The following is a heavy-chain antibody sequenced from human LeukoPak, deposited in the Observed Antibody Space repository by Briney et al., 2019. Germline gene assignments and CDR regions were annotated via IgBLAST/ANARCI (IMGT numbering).Heavy chain of an antibody. CDR1: GRSISSGGYY. CDR3: ARVHIDGDGYNGVIDY. CDR2: IYYSGST. D-gene: IGHD5-24*01. V-gene: IGHV4-31*03. Sequence: TSQTLSLTCTVSGRSISSGGYYWSWIRQHPGKGLEWIGYIYYSGSTYYNPSLKSRVTISVDTSKNQFSLKLSSVTAADTAVYYCARVHIDGDGYNGVIDYWGQGTLVTVSS. J-gene: IGHJ4*02.